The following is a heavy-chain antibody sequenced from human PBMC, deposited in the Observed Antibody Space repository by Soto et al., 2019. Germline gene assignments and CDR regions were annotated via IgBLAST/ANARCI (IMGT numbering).Heavy chain of an antibody. CDR1: GDTYTSYY. Sequence: ASVKVSCKASGDTYTSYYIHWVRQATGQGLGWMGTFNPSGGGTFYAQKVQGRVTMTGDTSTSTVYMELSSLRSEDTAVYYCARGEKIAVAGNLSVFDIWGQGTMVTVSS. CDR2: FNPSGGGT. J-gene: IGHJ3*02. CDR3: ARGEKIAVAGNLSVFDI. V-gene: IGHV1-46*01. D-gene: IGHD6-19*01.